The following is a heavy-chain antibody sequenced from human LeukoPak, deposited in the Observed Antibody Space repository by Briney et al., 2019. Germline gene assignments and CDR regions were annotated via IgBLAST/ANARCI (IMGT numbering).Heavy chain of an antibody. CDR2: IVVGSGNT. CDR3: AAVPNANAWYWDDAFDI. V-gene: IGHV1-58*01. J-gene: IGHJ3*02. CDR1: GLPFTTSA. D-gene: IGHD2-8*02. Sequence: SVKVSCKASGLPFTTSAVQWVRQARGQRLEWIGRIVVGSGNTDHAQKFQGRLTITRDISTSTAYMELSSLTSDDTAVYYCAAVPNANAWYWDDAFDIWGQGTMVTVSS.